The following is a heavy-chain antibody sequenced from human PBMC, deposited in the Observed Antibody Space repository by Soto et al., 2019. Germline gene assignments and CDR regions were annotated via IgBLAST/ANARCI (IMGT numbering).Heavy chain of an antibody. CDR3: TTRGDGYNADYDY. V-gene: IGHV3-73*01. J-gene: IGHJ4*02. CDR2: IRSKANSYAT. Sequence: EVQLVESGGGLVQPGGSLKLSYAASGFIFSGSAIHWVRQASGEGLEWVGRIRSKANSYATACAASLKGRFTISRDDSKNTAYLQMNSLKTEDTAVYYCTTRGDGYNADYDYWGQGTLVTVSS. CDR1: GFIFSGSA. D-gene: IGHD5-12*01.